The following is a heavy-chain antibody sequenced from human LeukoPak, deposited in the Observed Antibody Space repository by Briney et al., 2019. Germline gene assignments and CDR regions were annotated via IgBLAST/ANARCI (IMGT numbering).Heavy chain of an antibody. D-gene: IGHD3-22*01. J-gene: IGHJ4*02. CDR3: ASSSRHYYHSSGGGDY. Sequence: TGGSLRLSCAASGFTFSDYYMSGIRQAPGKGLEWVSYISSSGSTIYYADSVKGRFTISRDNAKNSLYLQMNSLRAEDTAVYYCASSSRHYYHSSGGGDYWGQGTLVTVSS. V-gene: IGHV3-11*01. CDR2: ISSSGSTI. CDR1: GFTFSDYY.